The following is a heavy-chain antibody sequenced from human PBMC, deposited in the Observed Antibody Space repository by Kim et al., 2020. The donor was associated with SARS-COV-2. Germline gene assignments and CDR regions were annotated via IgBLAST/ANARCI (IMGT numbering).Heavy chain of an antibody. CDR2: INHSGNT. Sequence: SETLSLTCAVYGGSFSSYYWSWIRQPLGKGLEWIGEINHSGNTNYNPSLKSRVTLSIDTSNNQFFLKVTSVTAADTAVYYCARNDFLTGYPPDYWGQGTQVIVSS. CDR1: GGSFSSYY. V-gene: IGHV4-34*01. D-gene: IGHD3-9*01. CDR3: ARNDFLTGYPPDY. J-gene: IGHJ4*02.